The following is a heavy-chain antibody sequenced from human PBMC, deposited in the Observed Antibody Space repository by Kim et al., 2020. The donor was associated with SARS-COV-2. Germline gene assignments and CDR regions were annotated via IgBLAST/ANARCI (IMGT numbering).Heavy chain of an antibody. Sequence: SETLSLTCTVSGGSISSYYWTWIRQPPGKGLDWIGYTFNSGSPTYSPPLKGGVTIPVNTPKSQFSRKRSSVTAEEPAVYYCATGLNWSHGTFDYWSKGTLVTVSS. CDR3: ATGLNWSHGTFDY. CDR2: TFNSGSP. J-gene: IGHJ4*02. D-gene: IGHD3-3*01. CDR1: GGSISSYY. V-gene: IGHV4-59*08.